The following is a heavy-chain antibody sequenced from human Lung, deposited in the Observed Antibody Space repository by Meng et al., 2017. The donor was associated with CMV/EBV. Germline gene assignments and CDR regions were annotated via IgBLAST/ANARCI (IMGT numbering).Heavy chain of an antibody. CDR2: IIPVVGTV. D-gene: IGHD6-13*01. Sequence: SVKVSCKASGGTFSNYAITWVRQAPGQGLEWMGGIIPVVGTVNYPQKFQGRVTITADKSTSTVYMELSSLRSEDTAVYYCARDSRGGTWYLLAGYYYGSGVWGQGTTVTVSS. CDR3: ARDSRGGTWYLLAGYYYGSGV. CDR1: GGTFSNYA. J-gene: IGHJ6*02. V-gene: IGHV1-69*06.